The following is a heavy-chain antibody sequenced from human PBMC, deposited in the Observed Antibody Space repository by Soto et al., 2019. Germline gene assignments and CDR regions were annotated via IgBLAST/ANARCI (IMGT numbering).Heavy chain of an antibody. J-gene: IGHJ5*02. CDR1: GYTFTGFY. Sequence: ASVKVSCKASGYTFTGFYIHWVRQAPGQGLEWMGWINPQSGGTKYAQNFQGRVTMTRDTSISAAYMELNRLTSDDTAVYYCARGPLGYCSSTSCPGTWFDPWGQGTLVTVSS. CDR2: INPQSGGT. D-gene: IGHD2-2*01. V-gene: IGHV1-2*02. CDR3: ARGPLGYCSSTSCPGTWFDP.